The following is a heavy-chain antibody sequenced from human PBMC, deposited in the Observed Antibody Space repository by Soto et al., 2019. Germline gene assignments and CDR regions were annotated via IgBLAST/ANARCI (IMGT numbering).Heavy chain of an antibody. CDR1: GYSFTSYW. J-gene: IGHJ3*02. CDR2: IDPSDSYT. Sequence: PGESLKISCKGSGYSFTSYWISWVLQMPGKGLEWMGRIDPSDSYTNYSPSFQGHVTISADKSISTAYLQWSILKASDTAMYYCATKNTRSSRYDAFDIWRRGTMVTVSS. D-gene: IGHD2-2*02. V-gene: IGHV5-10-1*01. CDR3: ATKNTRSSRYDAFDI.